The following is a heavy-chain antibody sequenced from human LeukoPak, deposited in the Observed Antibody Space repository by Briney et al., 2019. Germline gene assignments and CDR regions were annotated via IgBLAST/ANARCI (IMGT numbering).Heavy chain of an antibody. D-gene: IGHD6-19*01. CDR2: IKEDGSQI. CDR1: GFTFSKYW. J-gene: IGHJ4*02. V-gene: IGHV3-7*01. Sequence: GGSLRLSWVGSGFTFSKYWMNWVRQAPGKGLEWVANIKEDGSQIYYVDSVRGRFTISRDNAKNSVYLQMNSLRAEDTAVYYCAGSRGWLFDYWGQGSLVAVSS. CDR3: AGSRGWLFDY.